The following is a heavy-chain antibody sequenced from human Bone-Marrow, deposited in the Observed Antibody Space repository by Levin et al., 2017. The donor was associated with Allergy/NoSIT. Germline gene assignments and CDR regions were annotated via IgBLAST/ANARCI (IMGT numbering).Heavy chain of an antibody. D-gene: IGHD6-25*01. CDR3: AREMRKTAAGAYYFDF. J-gene: IGHJ4*02. V-gene: IGHV3-20*04. Sequence: LSLTCEASGFKFDDYGMTWVRQRPGKGLEWVAGTNWDGNKKGYGDSVKGRVIISKDNAKNSVDVQMNSLTTEDTAVYYCAREMRKTAAGAYYFDFWGQGILVTVSS. CDR2: TNWDGNKK. CDR1: GFKFDDYG.